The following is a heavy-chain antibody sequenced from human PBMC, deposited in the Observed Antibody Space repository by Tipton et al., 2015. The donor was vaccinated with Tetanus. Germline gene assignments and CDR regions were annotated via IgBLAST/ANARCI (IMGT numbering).Heavy chain of an antibody. Sequence: TLSLTCTVSGGSVTSGDYQWNWIRQPPGKGLEWLAYISYSGSTNSNYSLKSRITISRDTSKNQFSLKLTSVTAADTAMYYCARGSDIVVVPGVTRADWFDPWGQGTLVTVSS. D-gene: IGHD2-2*01. CDR3: ARGSDIVVVPGVTRADWFDP. V-gene: IGHV4-61*08. J-gene: IGHJ5*02. CDR1: GGSVTSGDYQ. CDR2: ISYSGST.